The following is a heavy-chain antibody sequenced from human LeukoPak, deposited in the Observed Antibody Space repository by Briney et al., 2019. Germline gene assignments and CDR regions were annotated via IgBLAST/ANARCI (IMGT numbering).Heavy chain of an antibody. J-gene: IGHJ2*01. V-gene: IGHV4-38-2*02. D-gene: IGHD1/OR15-1a*01. CDR3: ASGTTIFWYFDL. CDR1: GYSISSGHY. CDR2: VYHSGNT. Sequence: SETLSLTRTVSGYSISSGHYWGWIRQPPGKGLEWIGSVYHSGNTYYNASLLSRVTISVDTSKDQFSLKLSSVTADDTAVYYCASGTTIFWYFDLWGRGTLVTVSS.